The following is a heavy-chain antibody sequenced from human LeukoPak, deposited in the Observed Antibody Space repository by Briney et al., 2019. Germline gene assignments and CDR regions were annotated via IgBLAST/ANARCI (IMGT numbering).Heavy chain of an antibody. CDR2: INHSGST. CDR1: GVSFSGYY. V-gene: IGHV4-34*01. Sequence: SETLSLTCAVYGVSFSGYYWSWIRQPPGKGLEWIGEINHSGSTNYNPSLKSRVTISVDTSKNQFSLKLSSVTAADTAVYYCARRLERWLQSAPFDYWGQGTLVTVSS. CDR3: ARRLERWLQSAPFDY. D-gene: IGHD5-24*01. J-gene: IGHJ4*02.